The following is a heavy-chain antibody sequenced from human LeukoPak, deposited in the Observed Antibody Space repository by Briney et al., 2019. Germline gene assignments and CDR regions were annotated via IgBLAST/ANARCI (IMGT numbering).Heavy chain of an antibody. J-gene: IGHJ2*01. D-gene: IGHD3-16*02. CDR2: ISSSSSYT. V-gene: IGHV3-11*03. Sequence: GGSLRLSCAAPGFTFSDSYTSWIRQAPGKGLEWVSYISSSSSYTNYADSLKGRFTISRDNAKNSLFLQMNSLRAEDTAVYYCARVVGRTWYFDLWGRGALVTVSS. CDR1: GFTFSDSY. CDR3: ARVVGRTWYFDL.